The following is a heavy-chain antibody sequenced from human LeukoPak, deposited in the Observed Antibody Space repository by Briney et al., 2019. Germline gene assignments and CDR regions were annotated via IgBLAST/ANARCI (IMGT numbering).Heavy chain of an antibody. CDR2: IDWDDDK. J-gene: IGHJ3*02. CDR1: GFSLSTSGMC. CDR3: AQLRGTYYASGSYLTSFAFDI. D-gene: IGHD3-10*01. Sequence: SGPALVKPTQTLTLTCTLSGFSLSTSGMCLSWIRQPPGKALEWLARIDWDDDKYYTTSLKTRLAISKDTSKNQVVLTMTNMDPVDTATYYCAQLRGTYYASGSYLTSFAFDIWGQGTMVTVSS. V-gene: IGHV2-70*11.